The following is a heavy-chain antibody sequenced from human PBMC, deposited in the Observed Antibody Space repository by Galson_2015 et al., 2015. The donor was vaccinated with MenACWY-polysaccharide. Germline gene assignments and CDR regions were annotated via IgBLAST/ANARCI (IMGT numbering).Heavy chain of an antibody. D-gene: IGHD2-15*01. J-gene: IGHJ4*02. CDR3: ARVDCSGNRYYFAY. V-gene: IGHV1-69*04. CDR2: IIPILDKP. Sequence: SVKVSCKASGGTFSTYAISWMRQAPGQGLEWMGRIIPILDKPNYAQKIQDRVTITADKSTSTVYMELSSLRDEDTAVYYCARVDCSGNRYYFAYWGQGTLVTVSS. CDR1: GGTFSTYA.